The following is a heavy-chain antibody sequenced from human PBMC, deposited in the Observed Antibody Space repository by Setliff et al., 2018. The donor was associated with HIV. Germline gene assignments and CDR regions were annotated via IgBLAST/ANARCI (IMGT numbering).Heavy chain of an antibody. Sequence: ASVKVSCKASGYTFTSYDINWVRQATGQGLEWMGWINTYNGNINYAQKFQGRVTMTTDTSASTAYMELSSLRSEDTAVYYCAREDRTIFGVVRAMDVWGKGTTVTVSS. V-gene: IGHV1-18*01. D-gene: IGHD3-3*01. CDR3: AREDRTIFGVVRAMDV. J-gene: IGHJ6*03. CDR2: INTYNGNI. CDR1: GYTFTSYD.